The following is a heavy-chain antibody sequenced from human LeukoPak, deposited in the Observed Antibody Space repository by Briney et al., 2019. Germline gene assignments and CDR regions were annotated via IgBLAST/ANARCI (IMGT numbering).Heavy chain of an antibody. V-gene: IGHV4-34*01. J-gene: IGHJ5*02. CDR3: ARVFATSFVRSRCRFDP. CDR1: GGSFSGYY. CDR2: INHSGST. D-gene: IGHD2-15*01. Sequence: SETLSLTCAVYGGSFSGYYWSWIRQPPGKGLEWSGEINHSGSTNYNPSLKSRVTISVDTSKNQFSLKLSSVTAADTAVYYCARVFATSFVRSRCRFDPWGQGTLVTVSS.